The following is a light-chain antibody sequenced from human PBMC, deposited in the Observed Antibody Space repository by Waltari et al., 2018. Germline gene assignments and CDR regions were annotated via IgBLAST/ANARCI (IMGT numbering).Light chain of an antibody. V-gene: IGKV3D-20*01. CDR3: QQYVSSPLT. CDR2: DAS. J-gene: IGKJ4*01. Sequence: EIVLTQSPATLSLSPGERATLSCGASQSVGSSYLAWYQQKPGLAPRLLIYDASSRAPGIPDRFSGSGSGTDFTLTISRLEPEDFAVYYCQQYVSSPLTFGGGTKVEIK. CDR1: QSVGSSY.